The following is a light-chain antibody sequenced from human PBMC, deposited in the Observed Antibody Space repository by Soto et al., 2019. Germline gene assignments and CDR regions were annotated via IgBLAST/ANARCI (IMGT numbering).Light chain of an antibody. CDR1: ASDVGGYHY. CDR3: SSYTISNTYV. CDR2: DVS. Sequence: QSVLTQPASVSGSPGQSIAISCTGTASDVGGYHYVSWYQQYPGKVPKLIISDVSNRPSGVSDRFSGSKSGNTASLTISGLQAEDEADYYCSSYTISNTYVFGTGTKVTVL. V-gene: IGLV2-14*01. J-gene: IGLJ1*01.